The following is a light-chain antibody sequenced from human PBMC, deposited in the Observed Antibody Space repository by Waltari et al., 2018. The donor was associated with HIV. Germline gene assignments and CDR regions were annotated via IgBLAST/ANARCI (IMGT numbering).Light chain of an antibody. CDR1: NSNIGANYD. J-gene: IGLJ2*01. Sequence: QSVLPQPPSVSGAPGQGVTISCTGNNSNIGANYDVLRYQQLPGPAPKLLIYGNTNRPSGVPDRFSGSKSGTAASLVITGLRAEDEADYYCQSYDSSLSGSEVFGGGTKLSVL. CDR3: QSYDSSLSGSEV. V-gene: IGLV1-40*01. CDR2: GNT.